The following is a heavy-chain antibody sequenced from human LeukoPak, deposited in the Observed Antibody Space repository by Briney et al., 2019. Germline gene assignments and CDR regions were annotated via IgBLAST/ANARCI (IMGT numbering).Heavy chain of an antibody. Sequence: ASVKVSFKASGYTFTSYGISWVRQAPGQGLEWMGWISAYNGNTNYAQKLQGRVTMTTDTSTSTAYMELRSLRSDDTAVYYCARDTVTTISNWFDPWGQGTLVTVSS. V-gene: IGHV1-18*01. CDR2: ISAYNGNT. J-gene: IGHJ5*02. CDR1: GYTFTSYG. D-gene: IGHD4-11*01. CDR3: ARDTVTTISNWFDP.